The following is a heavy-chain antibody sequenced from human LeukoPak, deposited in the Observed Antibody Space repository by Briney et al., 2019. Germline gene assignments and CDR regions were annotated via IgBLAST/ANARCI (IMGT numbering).Heavy chain of an antibody. CDR3: ARDDSMVRGALYYFDY. D-gene: IGHD3-10*01. Sequence: PGGSLRLSCAASGFTFSSYGMHWVRQAPGKGLEWVAVISYDGSNKYYADSVKGRFTISRDNSKNTLYLQMNSLRAEDTAVYYCARDDSMVRGALYYFDYWGQGTLVTVSS. CDR1: GFTFSSYG. CDR2: ISYDGSNK. V-gene: IGHV3-30*03. J-gene: IGHJ4*02.